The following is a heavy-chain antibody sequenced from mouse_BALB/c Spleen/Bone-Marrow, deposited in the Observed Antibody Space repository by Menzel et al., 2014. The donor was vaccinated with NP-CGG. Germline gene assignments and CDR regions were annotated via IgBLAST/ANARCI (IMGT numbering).Heavy chain of an antibody. V-gene: IGHV4-1*02. CDR2: INPDSSTI. CDR3: ARPTLLRYFDV. CDR1: GFDFSRYW. D-gene: IGHD1-2*01. J-gene: IGHJ1*01. Sequence: DVMLVESGGGQVQPGGSLKLSCAASGFDFSRYWMSWVRQAPGKGLEWIGEINPDSSTINYTPSLKDKFVISRDNAKNTLYLQMSKVRSEDAALYYCARPTLLRYFDVWGAGTTVTVSS.